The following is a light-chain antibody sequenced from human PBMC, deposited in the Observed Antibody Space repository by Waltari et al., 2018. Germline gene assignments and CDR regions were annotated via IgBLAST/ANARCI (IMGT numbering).Light chain of an antibody. CDR3: SSFTASRTLL. CDR2: EVS. J-gene: IGLJ2*01. V-gene: IGLV2-14*01. CDR1: SSDVGLYNY. Sequence: QSALTQPASVSGSPGQSITISCTGSSSDVGLYNYVSWYQQRPGTAPKLMIYEVSNRPSGVSNRFSGSKSDNTAALTISGPQAEDEGDYYCSSFTASRTLLFGGGTRLTVL.